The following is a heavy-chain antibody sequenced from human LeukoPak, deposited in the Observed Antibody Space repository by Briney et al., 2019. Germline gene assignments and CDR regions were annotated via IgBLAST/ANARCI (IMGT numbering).Heavy chain of an antibody. CDR2: IRYDGSNK. CDR3: ARDIHSSSWYYVVY. D-gene: IGHD6-13*01. Sequence: GGSLRLSCAASGFTFLSYGMHWVRQAPGKGLEWVAFIRYDGSNKYYADSVKGRFTISRDNAKNSLYLQMNSLRAEDTAVYYCARDIHSSSWYYVVYWGQGTLVTVSS. V-gene: IGHV3-30*02. CDR1: GFTFLSYG. J-gene: IGHJ4*02.